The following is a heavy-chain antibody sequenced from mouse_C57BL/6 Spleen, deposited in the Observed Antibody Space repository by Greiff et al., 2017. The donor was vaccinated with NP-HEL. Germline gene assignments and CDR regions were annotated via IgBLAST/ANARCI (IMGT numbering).Heavy chain of an antibody. J-gene: IGHJ3*01. CDR3: AREYYGSSLWFAY. Sequence: LEESGPELVKPGASVKISCKASGYSFTDYNMNWVKQSNGKSLEWIGVINPNYGTTSYNQKFKGKATLTVDQSSSTAYMQLNSLTSEDSAVYYCAREYYGSSLWFAYWGQGTLVTVSA. D-gene: IGHD1-1*01. CDR2: INPNYGTT. V-gene: IGHV1-39*01. CDR1: GYSFTDYN.